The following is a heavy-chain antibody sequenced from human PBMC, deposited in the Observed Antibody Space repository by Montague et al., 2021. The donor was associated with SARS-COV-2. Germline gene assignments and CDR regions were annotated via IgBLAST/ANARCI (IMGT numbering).Heavy chain of an antibody. D-gene: IGHD3-3*01. CDR3: ARVVTIFGVGDTFDY. Sequence: ETLSLTCTVSGGSISSSSYYWGWIRQPPGKGLEWIGSIYYSGSTYYNPSLKSRVTISVDTSKNQFSLKLSSVTAADTAVYYCARVVTIFGVGDTFDYWGQGTLVTVSS. CDR1: GGSISSSSYY. J-gene: IGHJ4*02. CDR2: IYYSGST. V-gene: IGHV4-39*07.